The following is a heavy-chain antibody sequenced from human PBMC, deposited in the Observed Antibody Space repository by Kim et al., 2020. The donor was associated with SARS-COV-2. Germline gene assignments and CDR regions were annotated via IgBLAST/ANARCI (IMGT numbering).Heavy chain of an antibody. Sequence: GGSLRLSCAASGFTFSSYAMHWVRQAPGKGLEWVAVISYDGSNKYYADSVKGRFSISRDNSKNTLYLQMNSLRAEDTAVYHCARDPWSRRRGIIYSYYA. CDR1: GFTFSSYA. CDR3: ARDPWSRRRGIIYSYYA. V-gene: IGHV3-30-3*01. D-gene: IGHD3-10*01. J-gene: IGHJ6*01. CDR2: ISYDGSNK.